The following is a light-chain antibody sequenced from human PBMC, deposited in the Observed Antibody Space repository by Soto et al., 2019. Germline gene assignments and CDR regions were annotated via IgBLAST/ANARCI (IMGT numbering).Light chain of an antibody. CDR2: DVS. CDR3: SSYTSSSTLYV. J-gene: IGLJ1*01. Sequence: QSALTQPASVSGSPGQSSPISCTGTSSDVGGYNYVSWYQQHPGKAPKLMIYDVSNRPSGVSNRFSGSKSGNTASLTISGLQAEDEADYYCSSYTSSSTLYVFGTGTKVTVL. V-gene: IGLV2-14*01. CDR1: SSDVGGYNY.